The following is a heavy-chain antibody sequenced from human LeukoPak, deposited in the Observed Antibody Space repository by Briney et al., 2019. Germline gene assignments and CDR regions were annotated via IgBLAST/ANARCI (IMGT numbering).Heavy chain of an antibody. J-gene: IGHJ1*01. CDR2: IYSGGST. Sequence: LSLTCTVSGGSISRGDYYWSWIRQPPGKGLEWVSVIYSGGSTFYADSVKGRFTISRDNSKNTLYLQMNSLRAEDTAVYYCASDSYSPEYFQHWGQGTLVTVS. CDR1: GGSISRGDYY. V-gene: IGHV3-66*01. D-gene: IGHD2-15*01. CDR3: ASDSYSPEYFQH.